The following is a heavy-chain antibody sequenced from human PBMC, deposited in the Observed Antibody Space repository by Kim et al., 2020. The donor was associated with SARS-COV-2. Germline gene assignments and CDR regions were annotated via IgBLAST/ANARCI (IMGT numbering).Heavy chain of an antibody. CDR3: AQIVGGYFDY. D-gene: IGHD1-26*01. Sequence: GGSLRLSCAASGFTFSSYAMSWVRQAPGKGLEWVSAISGSGGCTYYAPSVKGRLTIFRYNSKNTLYLQMISMQAGDTAVYYCAQIVGGYFDYWGQGTLVIVSA. J-gene: IGHJ4*02. CDR1: GFTFSSYA. V-gene: IGHV3-23*01. CDR2: ISGSGGCT.